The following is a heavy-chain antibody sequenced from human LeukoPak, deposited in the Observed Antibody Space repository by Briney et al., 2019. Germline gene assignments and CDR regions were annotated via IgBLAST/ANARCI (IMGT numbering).Heavy chain of an antibody. D-gene: IGHD3-10*01. V-gene: IGHV1-18*01. CDR2: ISAYNGNT. J-gene: IGHJ5*02. CDR3: ARSEYYYGSGSKRHKGGWFDP. Sequence: PWASVKVSCKASGYTFTSYGISWVRQAPGQGLEWMGWISAYNGNTNYAQKLQGRVTMTTDTSTSTAYMELSSLRSEDTAVYYCARSEYYYGSGSKRHKGGWFDPWGQGTLVTVSS. CDR1: GYTFTSYG.